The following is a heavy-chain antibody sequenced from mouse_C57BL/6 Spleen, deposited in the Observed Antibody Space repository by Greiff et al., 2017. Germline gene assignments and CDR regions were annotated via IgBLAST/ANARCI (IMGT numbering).Heavy chain of an antibody. CDR1: GYPFTSSG. Sequence: VQLQQSGAELARPGASVQLSCKASGYPFTSSGIIWVKQRTGQGLEWIGEIYPRSGNTYYPEKFKAKATLTADKSSSTAYMVLRILTSEDSAVYFCSRECLITTVVERHYYAIDYWCPAASVTVSS. J-gene: IGHJ4*01. CDR2: IYPRSGNT. D-gene: IGHD1-1*01. CDR3: SRECLITTVVERHYYAIDY. V-gene: IGHV1-81*01.